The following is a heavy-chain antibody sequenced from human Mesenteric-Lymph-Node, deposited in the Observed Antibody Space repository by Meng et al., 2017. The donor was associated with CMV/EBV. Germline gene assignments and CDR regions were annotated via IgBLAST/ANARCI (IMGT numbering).Heavy chain of an antibody. J-gene: IGHJ6*02. V-gene: IGHV4-39*07. CDR1: GGSISSSSYY. D-gene: IGHD3-16*01. Sequence: SETLSLTCTVSGGSISSSSYYWGWIRQPPGKGLEWIGHIYYRGSTYYNPSLKSRVTISVDTSKNHFSLKLSSVTAADTAVYYCARGGDYYYYYGMDVWGQGTTVTVSS. CDR3: ARGGDYYYYYGMDV. CDR2: IYYRGST.